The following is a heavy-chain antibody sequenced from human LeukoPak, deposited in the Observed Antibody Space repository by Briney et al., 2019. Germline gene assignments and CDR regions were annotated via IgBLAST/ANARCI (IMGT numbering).Heavy chain of an antibody. J-gene: IGHJ4*02. V-gene: IGHV3-7*01. CDR2: IKQDGSEK. Sequence: PGGSLRLSCAASGFTFSSYWMSWVRQAPGKGLEWVANIKQDGSEKYYVDSVKGRFTISRDNAKNSLYLQMNSLRAEDTAVYYCARDLREGDIVVVPAAIGFDYWGQGTLVTVSS. D-gene: IGHD2-2*01. CDR1: GFTFSSYW. CDR3: ARDLREGDIVVVPAAIGFDY.